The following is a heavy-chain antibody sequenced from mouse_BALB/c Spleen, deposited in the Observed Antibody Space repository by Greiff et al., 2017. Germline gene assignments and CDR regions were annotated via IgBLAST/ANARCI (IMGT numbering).Heavy chain of an antibody. CDR1: GYAFTNYL. CDR3: ARGIWGYLFDY. Sequence: QVQLKQSGAELVRPGTSVKVSCKASGYAFTNYLIEWVKQRPGQGLEWIGVINPGSGGTNYHEKFKGKATLTADKSSSTAYMQLSSLTSDDSAVYFGARGIWGYLFDYWGQGTTLTVSS. D-gene: IGHD1-1*01. J-gene: IGHJ2*01. V-gene: IGHV1-54*01. CDR2: INPGSGGT.